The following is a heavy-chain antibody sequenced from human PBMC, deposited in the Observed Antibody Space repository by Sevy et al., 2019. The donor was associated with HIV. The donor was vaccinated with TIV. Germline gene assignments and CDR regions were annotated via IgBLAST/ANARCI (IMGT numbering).Heavy chain of an antibody. CDR2: ISSSSSTI. V-gene: IGHV3-48*01. J-gene: IGHJ6*02. CDR3: AKDTHIVVVPAARGHYYYYGMDV. D-gene: IGHD2-2*01. CDR1: GFTFSSYS. Sequence: GGSLRLSCAASGFTFSSYSMNWVRQAPGKGLEWVSYISSSSSTIYYADSVKGRFTISRDNAKNSLYLQMNSLRAEDTAVYYCAKDTHIVVVPAARGHYYYYGMDVWGQGTTVTVSS.